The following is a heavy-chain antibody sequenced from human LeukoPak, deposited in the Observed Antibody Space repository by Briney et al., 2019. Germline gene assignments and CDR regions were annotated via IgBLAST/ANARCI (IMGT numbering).Heavy chain of an antibody. Sequence: GGSLRLSCTASGFTFTSYAMTWVRQAPGKGLEWVSGISGSGGHTYNADSVEGRFTISRDNSKNTVSLQLSSLRVEDTAVYYCAKDQIVGATTSFDYWGQGTLVTVSS. V-gene: IGHV3-23*01. CDR2: ISGSGGHT. J-gene: IGHJ4*02. CDR3: AKDQIVGATTSFDY. CDR1: GFTFTSYA. D-gene: IGHD1-26*01.